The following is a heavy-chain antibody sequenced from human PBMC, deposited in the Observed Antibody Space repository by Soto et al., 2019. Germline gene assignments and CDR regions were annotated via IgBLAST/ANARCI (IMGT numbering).Heavy chain of an antibody. J-gene: IGHJ5*02. V-gene: IGHV4-59*01. CDR1: GGSISSYY. Sequence: PSETLSLTCTVAGGSISSYYWSWIRQPPGKELEWIGYIHYTGTTKYNPSLKSRVTISVDTSKNQFSLKLDSMTAADTAVYYCARDGSHCVTTSCPGAWFYPWGQGTLVTVSS. D-gene: IGHD2-2*01. CDR2: IHYTGTT. CDR3: ARDGSHCVTTSCPGAWFYP.